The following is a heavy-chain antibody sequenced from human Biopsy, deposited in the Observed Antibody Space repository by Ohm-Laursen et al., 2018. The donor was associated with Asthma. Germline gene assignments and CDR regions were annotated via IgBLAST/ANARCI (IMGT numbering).Heavy chain of an antibody. J-gene: IGHJ6*02. Sequence: ASVKVSCKASGYTFTSYYMHWVRQAPGQGLEWMGIINPSGGSTSYAQKFQGRVTMTRDTSTSTVYMELSSLGSEDTAVYYCARGYSGSDRIVYYYSGLEVWGQGTTVTVSS. D-gene: IGHD5-12*01. CDR3: ARGYSGSDRIVYYYSGLEV. CDR1: GYTFTSYY. V-gene: IGHV1-46*01. CDR2: INPSGGST.